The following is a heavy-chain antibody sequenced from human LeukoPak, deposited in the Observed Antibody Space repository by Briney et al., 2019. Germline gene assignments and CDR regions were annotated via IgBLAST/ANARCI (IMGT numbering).Heavy chain of an antibody. V-gene: IGHV3-7*03. J-gene: IGHJ6*02. Sequence: GGSLRLSCAAPGFTFSSYWMNWARQAPGKGLEWVASINHNGNVNYYVDSVKGRFTISRDNAKNSLYLQMSNLRAEDTAVYFCARGGGLDVWGQGAAVTVSS. CDR1: GFTFSSYW. CDR3: ARGGGLDV. CDR2: INHNGNVN. D-gene: IGHD3-16*01.